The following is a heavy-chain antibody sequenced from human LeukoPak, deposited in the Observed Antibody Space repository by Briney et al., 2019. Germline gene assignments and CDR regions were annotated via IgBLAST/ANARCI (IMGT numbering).Heavy chain of an antibody. J-gene: IGHJ6*02. V-gene: IGHV3-7*01. CDR1: GITFSNSW. CDR3: ATYINWVAGDV. D-gene: IGHD1-1*01. Sequence: GGSLRLSCVVSGITFSNSWMTWVRQAPGKGPEGVAHINHDGGDISYVDSVKGRFAISRDNAKNSLFLQMNSLRTEDTGTYYWATYINWVAGDVWGQGTTVTVSS. CDR2: INHDGGDI.